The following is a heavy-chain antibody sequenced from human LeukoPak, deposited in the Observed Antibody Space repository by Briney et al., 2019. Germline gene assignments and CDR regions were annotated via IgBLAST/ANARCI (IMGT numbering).Heavy chain of an antibody. CDR3: VRDGLAGDFGVVIDY. V-gene: IGHV1-2*02. D-gene: IGHD3-3*01. CDR2: INPNSGGT. Sequence: GASVKVSCKASGYTFTGYYMHWVRQAPGQGLEWMGWINPNSGGTNYAQKFQGRVTMTRDTSISTAYMELSRLRSDDTAVYYCVRDGLAGDFGVVIDYWGQGTLVTVSS. J-gene: IGHJ4*02. CDR1: GYTFTGYY.